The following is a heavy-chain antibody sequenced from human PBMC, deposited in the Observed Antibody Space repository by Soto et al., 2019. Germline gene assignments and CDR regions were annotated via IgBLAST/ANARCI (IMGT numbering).Heavy chain of an antibody. CDR1: GGTFSSYA. V-gene: IGHV1-69*06. Sequence: GASVKVSCKASGGTFSSYAISWVRQAPGQGLEWMGGIIPILGTANYAQKFQGRVTITADKSTSTAYMELSSLRSEDTAVYYCARGDASIAAAAPYYYYGMDVWGQGTTVTVSS. CDR3: ARGDASIAAAAPYYYYGMDV. CDR2: IIPILGTA. J-gene: IGHJ6*02. D-gene: IGHD6-13*01.